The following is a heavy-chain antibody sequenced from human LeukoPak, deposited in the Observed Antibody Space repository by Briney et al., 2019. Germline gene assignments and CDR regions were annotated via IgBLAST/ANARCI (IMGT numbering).Heavy chain of an antibody. Sequence: ASVKVSCKASGGTFSSYAISWVRQAPGQGLEWMGGIIPMLGTANYAQKSQRRAPITPHESTSTASLELSSLRSKATAVYYCARYGGNSPAFDYWGQGTLVTVSS. V-gene: IGHV1-69*13. CDR2: IIPMLGTA. D-gene: IGHD4-23*01. CDR1: GGTFSSYA. CDR3: ARYGGNSPAFDY. J-gene: IGHJ4*02.